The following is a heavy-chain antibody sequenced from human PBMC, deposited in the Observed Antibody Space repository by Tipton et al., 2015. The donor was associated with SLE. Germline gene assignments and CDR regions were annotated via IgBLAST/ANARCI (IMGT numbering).Heavy chain of an antibody. J-gene: IGHJ5*02. CDR1: GYSISSDYY. D-gene: IGHD2-8*01. CDR3: ARHDTNYGRNWFDP. Sequence: TLSLTCAVSGYSISSDYYWGWIRQPPGKGLEWIGNIYHSGTIFYNPSPKSRVTISVDASKNQFSLKLSSVTAADTAVYYCARHDTNYGRNWFDPWGQGTLVTVSS. V-gene: IGHV4-38-2*01. CDR2: IYHSGTI.